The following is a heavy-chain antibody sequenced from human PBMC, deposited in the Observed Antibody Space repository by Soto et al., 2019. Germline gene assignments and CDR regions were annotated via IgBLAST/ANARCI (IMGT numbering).Heavy chain of an antibody. CDR2: FDPEDGET. Sequence: QVQLVQSGAEVKKPGASVKVSCKVSGYTLTELSMHWVRQAPGKGLEWMGGFDPEDGETIYAQKFQGRVTMTEETSTDTAYMELSSLRSEDTAVYYCATSFKPLGGYFFDYWGQGTLVTVSS. J-gene: IGHJ4*02. CDR1: GYTLTELS. CDR3: ATSFKPLGGYFFDY. D-gene: IGHD5-18*01. V-gene: IGHV1-24*01.